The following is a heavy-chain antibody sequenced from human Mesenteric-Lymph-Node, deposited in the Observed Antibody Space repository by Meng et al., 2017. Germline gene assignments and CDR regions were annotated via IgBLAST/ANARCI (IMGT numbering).Heavy chain of an antibody. V-gene: IGHV3-66*02. CDR2: MYSGGST. J-gene: IGHJ4*02. D-gene: IGHD4-23*01. CDR3: AREFDYGGYYFDF. Sequence: SLITSCAAPGFIVSSKYMSLVRQAPGKGLEWVSVMYSGGSTYYADSVKGRFTISRDSSQNTLFLQMNSLRVEDTAVYYCAREFDYGGYYFDFWGQGTLVTVSS. CDR1: GFIVSSKY.